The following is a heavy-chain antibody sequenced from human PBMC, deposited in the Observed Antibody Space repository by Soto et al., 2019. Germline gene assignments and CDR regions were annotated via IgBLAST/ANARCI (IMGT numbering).Heavy chain of an antibody. CDR1: GFTFSSYA. V-gene: IGHV3-23*01. J-gene: IGHJ6*02. CDR3: AKLTVFGLCGMDV. Sequence: EVQLLESGGGLVQPGGSLRLSCAASGFTFSSYAMSWVRQAPGKGLEWVSAISGSGGSTYYADSVKGRLTISRDNSKTTQYLQMNSLRAEDTAVYYCAKLTVFGLCGMDVWGQGTTVTVSS. CDR2: ISGSGGST. D-gene: IGHD3-16*01.